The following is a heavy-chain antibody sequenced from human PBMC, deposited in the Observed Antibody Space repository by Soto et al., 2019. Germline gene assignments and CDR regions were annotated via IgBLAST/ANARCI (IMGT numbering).Heavy chain of an antibody. CDR2: IYYSGST. CDR1: GGSISSGDYY. Sequence: PSETLSLTCTVSGGSISSGDYYWSWIRQPPGKGLEWIGYIYYSGSTYYNPSLKSRVTISVDTSKNQFSLKLSSVTAADTAVYYCARERWLPTYGSVDYYYYYGMDVWGQGTTVTVSS. J-gene: IGHJ6*02. CDR3: ARERWLPTYGSVDYYYYYGMDV. D-gene: IGHD3-10*01. V-gene: IGHV4-30-4*01.